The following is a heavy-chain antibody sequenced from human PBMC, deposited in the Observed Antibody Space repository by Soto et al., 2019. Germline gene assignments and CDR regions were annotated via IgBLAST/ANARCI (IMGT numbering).Heavy chain of an antibody. V-gene: IGHV1-69*12. Sequence: QVQLVQSGAEVKKPGSSVKVSCKASGGTFSSYAISWVRQAPGQGLEWMGGIIPIFGTANYAQKFQGRVTITADEATRTAYMELSSMRSEDTAVYYCARPLEGYYYYGMDVWGQGPTVTVSS. CDR3: ARPLEGYYYYGMDV. CDR1: GGTFSSYA. CDR2: IIPIFGTA. J-gene: IGHJ6*02.